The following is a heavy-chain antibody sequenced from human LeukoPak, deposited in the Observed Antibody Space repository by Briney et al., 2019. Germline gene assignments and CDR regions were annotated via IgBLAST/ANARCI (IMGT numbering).Heavy chain of an antibody. CDR1: GGTFSSYA. V-gene: IGHV1-69*06. Sequence: SVKVSCKASGGTFSSYAISWVRRAPGQGLEWMGRIIPIFGTANYAQKFQGRVTITADKSTSTAYMELSSLRSEDTAVYYCARQGLHDAFDIWGQGTMVTVSS. J-gene: IGHJ3*02. CDR2: IIPIFGTA. CDR3: ARQGLHDAFDI.